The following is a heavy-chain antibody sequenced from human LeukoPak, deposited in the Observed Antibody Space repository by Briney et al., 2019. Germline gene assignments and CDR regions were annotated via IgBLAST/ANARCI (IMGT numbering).Heavy chain of an antibody. CDR1: GGSISSHY. J-gene: IGHJ1*01. V-gene: IGHV4-59*11. Sequence: SENLSLTCTVSGGSISSHYWSWIRQPPGKGLEWIGYIYYSGSTNYNPSLKSRVTISVDTSKNQFSLKLSSVTAADTAVYYCARGWGDSGYDWSPFQHWGQGTLVTVSS. CDR3: ARGWGDSGYDWSPFQH. D-gene: IGHD5-12*01. CDR2: IYYSGST.